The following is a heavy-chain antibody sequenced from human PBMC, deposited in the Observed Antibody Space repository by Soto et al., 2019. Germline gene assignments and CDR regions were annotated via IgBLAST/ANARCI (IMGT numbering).Heavy chain of an antibody. CDR1: GFTFSSSA. CDR2: IDVGSANA. V-gene: IGHV1-58*01. J-gene: IGHJ4*02. Sequence: QMQLVQSGPEVKKPGTSVKVSCKTSGFTFSSSAVHWVRQARGHRLQWIGWIDVGSANANYAQMLQERVTISRDMSTSTAYMGLSSMRPEGPAVYYCAADLWGYTDGVARHWGPGTIVAVSS. D-gene: IGHD2-21*01. CDR3: AADLWGYTDGVARH.